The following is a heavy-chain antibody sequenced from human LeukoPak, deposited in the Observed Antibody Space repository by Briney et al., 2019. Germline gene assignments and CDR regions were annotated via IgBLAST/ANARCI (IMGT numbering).Heavy chain of an antibody. D-gene: IGHD4-17*01. J-gene: IGHJ4*02. CDR1: GFTFFAHA. CDR3: ARDYYGVDY. CDR2: IWYDGSNK. Sequence: PGRSLRLSCAASGFTFFAHAMHWVRQAPGKGLEWVAVIWYDGSNKYYADSVKGRFTISRDNSKNTLYLQMNSLRAEDTAVYYCARDYYGVDYWGQGTLVTVSS. V-gene: IGHV3-33*08.